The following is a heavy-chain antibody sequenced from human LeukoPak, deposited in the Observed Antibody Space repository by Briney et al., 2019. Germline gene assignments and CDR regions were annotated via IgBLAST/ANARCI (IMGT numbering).Heavy chain of an antibody. Sequence: SVKVSCKASGGTFSSYAISWVRQAPGQGLEWMGRIIPILGIANYAQKSQGRVTITADKSTSTAYMELSSLRSEDTAVYYCARGTARDGYNNENDYWGQGTLVTVSS. D-gene: IGHD5-24*01. V-gene: IGHV1-69*04. CDR1: GGTFSSYA. CDR2: IIPILGIA. CDR3: ARGTARDGYNNENDY. J-gene: IGHJ4*02.